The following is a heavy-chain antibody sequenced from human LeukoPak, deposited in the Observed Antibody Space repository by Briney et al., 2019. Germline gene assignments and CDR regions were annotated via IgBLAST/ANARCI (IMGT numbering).Heavy chain of an antibody. D-gene: IGHD3-22*01. CDR2: IYHSGST. CDR1: GYSISSGYY. Sequence: PSETLSLTCTVSGYSISSGYYWGWIRQPPGKGLEWIGSIYHSGSTYYNPSLKSRVTISVDTSKNQFSLKLSSVTAADTAVYYCARDHWDYYDSSGSFYYFDYWGQGTLVTVSS. J-gene: IGHJ4*02. V-gene: IGHV4-38-2*02. CDR3: ARDHWDYYDSSGSFYYFDY.